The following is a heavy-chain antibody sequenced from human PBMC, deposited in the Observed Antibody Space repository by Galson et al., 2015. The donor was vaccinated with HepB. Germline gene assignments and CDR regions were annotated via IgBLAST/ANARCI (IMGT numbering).Heavy chain of an antibody. V-gene: IGHV3-33*05. CDR3: ARDDDTSGHFSHLGY. CDR2: IQTDGSNK. J-gene: IGHJ4*02. D-gene: IGHD3-22*01. Sequence: SLRLSCAASGFTFNFYGMHWVRQAPGKGLEWMAGIQTDGSNKYYEDSVRGRVTISRDNSKNTLYLQMNNLRVEDTAVYFCARDDDTSGHFSHLGYWGQGTLVTVSS. CDR1: GFTFNFYG.